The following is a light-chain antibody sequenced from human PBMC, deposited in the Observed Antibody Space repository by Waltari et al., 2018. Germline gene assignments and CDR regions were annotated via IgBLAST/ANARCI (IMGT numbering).Light chain of an antibody. CDR2: KAS. CDR1: QSISSW. J-gene: IGKJ1*01. Sequence: DIQMTQSPSTLSASVGDRVTITCRASQSISSWLAWYQQKPGKAPKLLIQKASTLRSVVPSRFSGSGSGTEFTLTISSLQADDFATYYCQQYQSYSGTFGQGTKVEVK. CDR3: QQYQSYSGT. V-gene: IGKV1-5*03.